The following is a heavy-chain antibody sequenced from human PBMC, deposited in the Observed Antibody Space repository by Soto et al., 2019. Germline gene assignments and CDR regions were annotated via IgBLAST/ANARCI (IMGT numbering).Heavy chain of an antibody. CDR2: INHSGST. D-gene: IGHD3-9*01. CDR1: GGSFSGYY. J-gene: IGHJ4*02. CDR3: ARGKYFDWLPRSRPGFDY. V-gene: IGHV4-34*01. Sequence: SETLSLTCAVYGGSFSGYYWSWIRQPPGKGLEWIGEINHSGSTNYNPSLKSRVTISVDTSKNQFSLKLSSVTAADTAVYYCARGKYFDWLPRSRPGFDYWGQGTLVTVSS.